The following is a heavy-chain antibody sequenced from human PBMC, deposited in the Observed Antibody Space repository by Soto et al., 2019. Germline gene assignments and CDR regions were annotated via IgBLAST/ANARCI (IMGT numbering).Heavy chain of an antibody. D-gene: IGHD3-10*01. CDR3: ARDVSSDTTGFRGYDL. Sequence: SVKVSRKASGGTVSSYAITWVRQAPGKGLEWMGVFIPIFVSAHYAPKFQGRITITADESTSTAYIELSGLTSEDTAIYYCARDVSSDTTGFRGYDLWGQGTQVTVSS. V-gene: IGHV1-69*13. CDR1: GGTVSSYA. J-gene: IGHJ4*02. CDR2: FIPIFVSA.